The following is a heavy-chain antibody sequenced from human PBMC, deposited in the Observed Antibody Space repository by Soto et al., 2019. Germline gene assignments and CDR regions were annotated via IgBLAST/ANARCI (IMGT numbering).Heavy chain of an antibody. V-gene: IGHV4-61*08. CDR2: IYYSGST. J-gene: IGHJ6*03. CDR1: GGSISSGGYY. CDR3: ARVLDYYYYMDV. Sequence: SETLSLTCTVSGGSISSGGYYWSWIRQHPGKGLEWIGYIYYSGSTNYNPSLKSRVTISVDTSKNQFSLKLSSVTAADTAVYYCARVLDYYYYMDVWGKGTTVTVSS. D-gene: IGHD3-3*01.